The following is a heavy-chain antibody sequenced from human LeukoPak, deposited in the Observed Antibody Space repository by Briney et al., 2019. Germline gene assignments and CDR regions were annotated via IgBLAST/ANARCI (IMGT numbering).Heavy chain of an antibody. CDR1: GFTFSSYA. D-gene: IGHD3-22*01. V-gene: IGHV3-23*01. J-gene: IGHJ4*02. CDR3: AKDLEVSYDSSGYYFDY. Sequence: GGSLRLSCAASGFTFSSYAMSWVRQAPGKGLEWVSAISGSGGSTYYADSVKGWFTISRDNSKNTLYLQMNSLRAEDTAVYYCAKDLEVSYDSSGYYFDYWGQGTLVTVSS. CDR2: ISGSGGST.